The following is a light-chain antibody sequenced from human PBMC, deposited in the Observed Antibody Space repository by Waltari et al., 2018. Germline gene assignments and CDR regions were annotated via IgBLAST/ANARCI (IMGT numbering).Light chain of an antibody. CDR2: AAS. J-gene: IGKJ1*01. V-gene: IGKV1-39*01. CDR3: QQSYSTLRT. Sequence: DIQMTQSPSSLSASVGDRVSITCRTSQSISIYLNWYQQKPGKAPTHLIYAASSLQSGVPSRFSGGGSGTDFNLTISSLQPEDFATYYCQQSYSTLRTFGQGTRVEIK. CDR1: QSISIY.